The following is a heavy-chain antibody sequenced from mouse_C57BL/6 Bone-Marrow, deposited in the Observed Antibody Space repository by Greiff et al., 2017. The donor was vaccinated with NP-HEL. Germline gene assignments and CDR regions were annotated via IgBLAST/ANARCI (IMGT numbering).Heavy chain of an antibody. V-gene: IGHV1-81*01. CDR2: IYPRSGNT. Sequence: QVQLQQSGAELARPGASVKLSCKASGYTFTSYGISWVKQRPGQGLEWIGEIYPRSGNTYYNEKFKGKATLTADKSSSTAYMELRSLTSEDSAVYSCASSWLLRPYWYFDVWGTGTTVTVSS. J-gene: IGHJ1*03. D-gene: IGHD2-3*01. CDR1: GYTFTSYG. CDR3: ASSWLLRPYWYFDV.